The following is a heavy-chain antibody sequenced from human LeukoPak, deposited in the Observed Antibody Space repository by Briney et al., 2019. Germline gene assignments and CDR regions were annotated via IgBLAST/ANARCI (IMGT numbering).Heavy chain of an antibody. CDR1: GGSFSGYY. CDR3: ARGGFWSGYRDY. V-gene: IGHV4-34*01. D-gene: IGHD3-3*01. CDR2: INHSGST. J-gene: IGHJ4*02. Sequence: SETLSLTCAVYGGSFSGYYWSWIRQPPGKGLEWIGEINHSGSTNYNPSLKSRVTISVDTSKNQFSLKLSSVTAADTVVYYCARGGFWSGYRDYWGQGTLVTVSS.